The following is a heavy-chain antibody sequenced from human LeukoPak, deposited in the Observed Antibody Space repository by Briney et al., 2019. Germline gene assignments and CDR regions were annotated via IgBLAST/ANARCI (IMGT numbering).Heavy chain of an antibody. D-gene: IGHD3-10*01. J-gene: IGHJ5*02. CDR3: ARQAVTMVRGINVRWFDA. CDR2: IYYSGST. Sequence: PSETLSLTCTVSGGSISSSNYNWGWLRQPPGKGLEWIGSIYYSGSTYYNPSLQSHVTISADTSKNPFSLSMSSVTAADTSLYPWARQAVTMVRGINVRWFDAWGQGTLVTVSS. V-gene: IGHV4-39*01. CDR1: GGSISSSNYN.